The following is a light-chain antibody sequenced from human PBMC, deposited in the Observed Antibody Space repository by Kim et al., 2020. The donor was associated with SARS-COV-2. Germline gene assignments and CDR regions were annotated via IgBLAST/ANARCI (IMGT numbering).Light chain of an antibody. Sequence: PACIYGRSSQSLGYSDGNIYLNWFHQRPGESPRRLIYKVSNRDSGGPDRFSGSGSGTDFTLQISRVEAEDVGVYYCMQGTHWPFTFGPGTKVDSK. V-gene: IGKV2-30*01. CDR2: KVS. CDR1: QSLGYSDGNIY. J-gene: IGKJ3*01. CDR3: MQGTHWPFT.